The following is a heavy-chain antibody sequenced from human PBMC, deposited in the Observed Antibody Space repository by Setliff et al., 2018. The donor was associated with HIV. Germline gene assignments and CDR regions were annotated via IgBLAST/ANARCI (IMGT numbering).Heavy chain of an antibody. CDR2: FNPEHGET. D-gene: IGHD1-7*01. CDR1: GYTFIAYY. J-gene: IGHJ4*02. Sequence: GASVKVSCKASGYTFIAYYIHWVRQAPGKGLEWMGGFNPEHGETIYAQKFEDRVTMTEDIPTNTVYMEVSSLRSEDTAVYYCTTFYKLTGTTSFDYWGQGTVVTVSS. CDR3: TTFYKLTGTTSFDY. V-gene: IGHV1-24*01.